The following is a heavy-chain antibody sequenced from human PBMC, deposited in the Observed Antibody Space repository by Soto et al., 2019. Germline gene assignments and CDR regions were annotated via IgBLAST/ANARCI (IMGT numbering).Heavy chain of an antibody. V-gene: IGHV1-69*13. J-gene: IGHJ6*02. CDR2: IIPIFGTA. CDR1: GGTFSSYA. Sequence: ASVKVSCKASGGTFSSYAISWVRQAPGQGLEWMGGIIPIFGTANYAQKFQGRVTITADESTSTAYMELSSLRSEDTAVYYCARGGRPKAFWSGYSPDDYYYGMDVWGQGITVTVSS. D-gene: IGHD3-3*01. CDR3: ARGGRPKAFWSGYSPDDYYYGMDV.